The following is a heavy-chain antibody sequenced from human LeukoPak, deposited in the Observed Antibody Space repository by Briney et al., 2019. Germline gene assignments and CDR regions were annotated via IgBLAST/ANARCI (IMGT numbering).Heavy chain of an antibody. Sequence: SETLSLTRTVPGGSISSYYWSWIRQPPGKGLEWIGYIYYSGSTNYNPSLKSRVTISVDTSKNQFSLKLSSVTAADTAVYYCAREGSGSSGYYSFDYWGQGTLVTVSS. CDR3: AREGSGSSGYYSFDY. CDR2: IYYSGST. D-gene: IGHD3-22*01. V-gene: IGHV4-59*01. CDR1: GGSISSYY. J-gene: IGHJ4*02.